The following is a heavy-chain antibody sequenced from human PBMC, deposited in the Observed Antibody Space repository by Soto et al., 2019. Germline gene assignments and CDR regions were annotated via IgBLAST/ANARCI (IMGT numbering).Heavy chain of an antibody. Sequence: EVRLVESGGDLVQPGGSLRLSCAASGLTFNDHWMHWVRQAPGKGLLWVSRINNDGSLTNYADSVKGRFTTSRDNARNNLYLQMNSLRADDTAVYYCARGGGGLTDYWGQGTLVTVSS. CDR2: INNDGSLT. CDR1: GLTFNDHW. J-gene: IGHJ4*02. CDR3: ARGGGGLTDY. V-gene: IGHV3-74*01. D-gene: IGHD3-16*01.